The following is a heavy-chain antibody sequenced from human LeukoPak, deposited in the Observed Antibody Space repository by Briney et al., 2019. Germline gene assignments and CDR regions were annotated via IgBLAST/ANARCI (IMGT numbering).Heavy chain of an antibody. CDR1: GSSFTSYW. Sequence: PGGSLKISFKGSGSSFTSYWIGWVRQMPGKGLEWMGIIYPGDSDTRYSPSFQGQVTISADKSISTAYLQWSSLKASDTAMYYCARRSGRFLNWFDPWGQGTLVTVSS. J-gene: IGHJ5*02. CDR3: ARRSGRFLNWFDP. D-gene: IGHD1-26*01. V-gene: IGHV5-51*01. CDR2: IYPGDSDT.